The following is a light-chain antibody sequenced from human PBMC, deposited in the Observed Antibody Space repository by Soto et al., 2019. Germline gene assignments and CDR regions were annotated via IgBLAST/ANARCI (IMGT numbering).Light chain of an antibody. J-gene: IGKJ5*01. V-gene: IGKV1-5*01. CDR2: DAS. Sequence: DIQMTQSPSTLSASVGDRVTITCRASQSSIIWLAWYQQKQGKAPKVLIWDASSLQRGVPSRFSGSGSGTEFTLTISSLQPEDFATYYCQQLKSYPITFGQGTRLEI. CDR3: QQLKSYPIT. CDR1: QSSIIW.